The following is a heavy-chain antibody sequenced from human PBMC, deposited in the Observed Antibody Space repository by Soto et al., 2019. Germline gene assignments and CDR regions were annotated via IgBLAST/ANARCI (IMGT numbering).Heavy chain of an antibody. CDR2: INHSGST. D-gene: IGHD6-13*01. CDR3: ARGVRGYSSSWYVY. J-gene: IGHJ4*02. CDR1: GGSFSGYY. V-gene: IGHV4-34*01. Sequence: SETLSLTCAVYGGSFSGYYWSWIRQPPGKGLEWIGEINHSGSTNYNPSLKSRVTISVDTSKNQFSLKLSSVTAADTAVYYCARGVRGYSSSWYVYWDQGILVTVSS.